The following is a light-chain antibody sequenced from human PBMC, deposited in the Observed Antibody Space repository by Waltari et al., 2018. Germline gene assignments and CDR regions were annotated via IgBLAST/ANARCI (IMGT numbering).Light chain of an antibody. CDR1: QGVSRT. CDR2: GAS. J-gene: IGKJ1*01. V-gene: IGKV3-20*01. CDR3: QHYVRLPAT. Sequence: EIVLTQSPGTLSLSPGERATLSCRASQGVSRTLAWYQQKPGQAPKLLIYGASIRAPGIPDRFAGSGSGTDFSITISSLEPEDVAIYFCQHYVRLPATFGQGTKVEIK.